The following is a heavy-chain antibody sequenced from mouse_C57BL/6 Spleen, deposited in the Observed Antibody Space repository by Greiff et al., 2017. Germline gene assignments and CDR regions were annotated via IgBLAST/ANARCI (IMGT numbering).Heavy chain of an antibody. V-gene: IGHV1-64*01. CDR3: ASYDWYFDV. CDR2: IHPNSGST. Sequence: QVQLQQPGAELVKPGASVTLSCKASGYTFTSYWMHWVKQRPGQGLEWIGMIHPNSGSTNYNEKFKSKATLTVDKSSSTAYMQRSSLTSEDSAVYYCASYDWYFDVWGTGTTVTVSS. CDR1: GYTFTSYW. J-gene: IGHJ1*03. D-gene: IGHD2-3*01.